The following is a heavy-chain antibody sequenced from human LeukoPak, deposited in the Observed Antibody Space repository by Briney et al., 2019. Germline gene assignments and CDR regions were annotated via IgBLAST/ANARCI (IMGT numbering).Heavy chain of an antibody. Sequence: GGSLRLSCAASGFTFSSYWMHWVRQAPGKGLEWVSSISSSSSYIYYADSVKGRFTISRDNAKNSLYLQMNSLRAEDTAVYYCATRRMYSSSLGGFDYWGQGTLVTVSS. J-gene: IGHJ4*02. CDR3: ATRRMYSSSLGGFDY. V-gene: IGHV3-21*01. CDR1: GFTFSSYW. CDR2: ISSSSSYI. D-gene: IGHD6-6*01.